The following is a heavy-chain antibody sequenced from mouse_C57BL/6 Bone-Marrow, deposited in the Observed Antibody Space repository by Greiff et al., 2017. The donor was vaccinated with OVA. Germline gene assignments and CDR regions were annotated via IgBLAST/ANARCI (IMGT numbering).Heavy chain of an antibody. CDR1: GYTFTSYG. V-gene: IGHV1-81*01. J-gene: IGHJ4*01. CDR3: ARRRIYYGYGDAMDY. D-gene: IGHD2-2*01. Sequence: VKLQESGAELARPGASVKLSCKASGYTFTSYGISWVKQRTGQGLEWIGEIYPRSGNTYYNEKFKGKATLTADKSSSTAYMELRSLTSEDSAVYFCARRRIYYGYGDAMDYWGQGTSVTVSS. CDR2: IYPRSGNT.